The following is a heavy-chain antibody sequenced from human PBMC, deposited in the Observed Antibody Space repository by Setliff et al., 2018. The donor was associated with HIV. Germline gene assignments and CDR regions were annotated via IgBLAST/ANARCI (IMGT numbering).Heavy chain of an antibody. CDR2: VNTVGGGA. CDR3: AREGQVVVTAKGFDY. V-gene: IGHV1-46*01. D-gene: IGHD2-15*01. Sequence: ASVTVPCKTSGYTFTNYYMHWMRQAPGQGLEWMGVVNTVGGGASYAQKFQGRLTVTRDTSTSTVYMELSSLRSEDTAVYYCAREGQVVVTAKGFDYWGLGTLVTVSS. CDR1: GYTFTNYY. J-gene: IGHJ4*02.